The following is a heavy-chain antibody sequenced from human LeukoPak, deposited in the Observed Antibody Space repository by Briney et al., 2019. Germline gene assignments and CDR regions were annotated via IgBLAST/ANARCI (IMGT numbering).Heavy chain of an antibody. Sequence: GGSLRLSCAASGFTFSRYYMHWVRQAPGKGLVWVSRINSDGRSTTYADSVRGRFTVSRDNAKNTLYLQMNSLKVEDTAMYYCTRVFVGDEYSSSGYWGQGTLVTISS. CDR1: GFTFSRYY. V-gene: IGHV3-74*01. D-gene: IGHD6-13*01. CDR3: TRVFVGDEYSSSGY. CDR2: INSDGRST. J-gene: IGHJ4*02.